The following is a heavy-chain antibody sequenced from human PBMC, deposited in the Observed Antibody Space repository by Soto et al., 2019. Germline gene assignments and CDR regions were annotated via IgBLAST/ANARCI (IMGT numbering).Heavy chain of an antibody. CDR1: GGSFSGYY. V-gene: IGHV4-34*01. Sequence: PSETLSLTCAVSGGSFSGYYWSWIRQPPGKGLEWIGEINHSGSTNYNPSLKSRVTISVDTSKNQFSLKLSSVTAADTAVYYCARGSPTYSSGWYSGWFDPWGQGTLVTVSS. D-gene: IGHD6-19*01. CDR2: INHSGST. CDR3: ARGSPTYSSGWYSGWFDP. J-gene: IGHJ5*02.